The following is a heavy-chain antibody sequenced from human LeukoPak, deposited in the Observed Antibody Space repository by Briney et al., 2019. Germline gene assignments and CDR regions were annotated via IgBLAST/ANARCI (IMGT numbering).Heavy chain of an antibody. Sequence: ASVKVSCKASGYTFTRYYMHWVRQAPGQGLEWMGWINPNSGGTNYAQKFQGRVTMTRDTSISTAYMELSRLRSDDTAVYYCARDGTIAVADNWFDPWGQGTLVTVSS. J-gene: IGHJ5*02. CDR3: ARDGTIAVADNWFDP. D-gene: IGHD6-19*01. CDR2: INPNSGGT. V-gene: IGHV1-2*02. CDR1: GYTFTRYY.